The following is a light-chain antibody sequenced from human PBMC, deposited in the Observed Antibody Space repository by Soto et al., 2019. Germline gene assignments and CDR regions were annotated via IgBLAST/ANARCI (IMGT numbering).Light chain of an antibody. Sequence: EIVLTQSPLSLPVTPGEPASISCRSSQSLLYSNGYNYLDWYLQKPGQSPQLLIYLGSNRAAGVPDRFSGSGSGTDFTLKISRVEAEDVGVYYCMQALQTPLTFGGGTKVDIK. V-gene: IGKV2-28*01. J-gene: IGKJ4*01. CDR2: LGS. CDR3: MQALQTPLT. CDR1: QSLLYSNGYNY.